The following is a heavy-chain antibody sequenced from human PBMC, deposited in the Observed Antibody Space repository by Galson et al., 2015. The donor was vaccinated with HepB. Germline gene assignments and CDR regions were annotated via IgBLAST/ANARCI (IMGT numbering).Heavy chain of an antibody. Sequence: SVKVSCKASGGTFSSYAISWVRQAPGQGLEWMGGIIPIFGTANYAQKFQGRVTITADESTSTAYMELSSLRSEDTAVYYCARGRVSLEWPDPPDYWGQGTLVTVSS. J-gene: IGHJ4*02. CDR2: IIPIFGTA. CDR1: GGTFSSYA. V-gene: IGHV1-69*13. CDR3: ARGRVSLEWPDPPDY. D-gene: IGHD3-3*01.